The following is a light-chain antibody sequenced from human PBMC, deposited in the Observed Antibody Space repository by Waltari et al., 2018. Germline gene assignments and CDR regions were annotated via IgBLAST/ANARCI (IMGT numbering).Light chain of an antibody. V-gene: IGKV3-20*01. J-gene: IGKJ1*01. CDR3: QHYVRLPVT. CDR1: QSVSMT. CDR2: GGS. Sequence: EIALTQPPGTRSLSPGEIATLSCRASQSVSMTLAWYQQKPVQAPRLLIYGGSTRATGIPEWFSGGGSGTDFSLTISRLDPEDFAVYYCQHYVRLPVTFGQGTKVEIK.